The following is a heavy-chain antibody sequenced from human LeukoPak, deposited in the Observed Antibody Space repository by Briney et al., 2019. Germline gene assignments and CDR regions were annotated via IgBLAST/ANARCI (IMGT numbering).Heavy chain of an antibody. CDR2: ISSSSSYI. D-gene: IGHD3-22*01. J-gene: IGHJ3*01. CDR1: GFTFSSNS. Sequence: PGGSLRLSCAASGFTFSSNSMNWVRQAPGKGLEWVSSISSSSSYIYYADSVKGRFTISRDNAKNSLYLQMNSLRAEDTAVYYCARDGTYYYDSSRHTFWGQGTMVTVSS. CDR3: ARDGTYYYDSSRHTF. V-gene: IGHV3-21*01.